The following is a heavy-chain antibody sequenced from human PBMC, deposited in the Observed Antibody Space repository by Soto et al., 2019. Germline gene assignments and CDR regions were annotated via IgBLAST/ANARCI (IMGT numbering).Heavy chain of an antibody. CDR3: ARGGEDCSGGRCYLWFDP. J-gene: IGHJ5*02. D-gene: IGHD2-15*01. CDR1: GGSITSGGYY. V-gene: IGHV4-31*03. CDR2: IYYSGFT. Sequence: SETQPLTCPVSGGSITSGGYYWSWIRQHPGKGLEWIGYIYYSGFTYYNPSLKSRVTISVDTSKNQFSLKLSSVTAADTAVYYCARGGEDCSGGRCYLWFDPWGQGTLVTVSS.